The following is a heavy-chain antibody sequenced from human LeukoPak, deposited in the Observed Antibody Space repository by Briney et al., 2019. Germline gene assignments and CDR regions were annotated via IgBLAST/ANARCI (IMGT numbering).Heavy chain of an antibody. D-gene: IGHD6-13*01. Sequence: PSETLSLTCTVSGGSISSSSYYWGWIRQPPGKGLEWFGSIYYSGSTNYNPSLKSRVTISVDTSKNQFSLKLSSVTAADTAVYYCARDRAAAAPGRWFDPWGQGTLVTVSS. CDR2: IYYSGST. V-gene: IGHV4-39*07. CDR1: GGSISSSSYY. J-gene: IGHJ5*02. CDR3: ARDRAAAAPGRWFDP.